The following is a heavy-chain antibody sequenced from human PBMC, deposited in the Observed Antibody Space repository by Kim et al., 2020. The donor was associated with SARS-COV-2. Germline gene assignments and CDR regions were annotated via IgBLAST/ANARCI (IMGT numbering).Heavy chain of an antibody. D-gene: IGHD2-15*01. CDR3: ARARGAATPLDSFDY. Sequence: GGSLRLTCAASGFTFSSYDMTWVRQAPGKGLEWVSTIRHSGGSTYYADSVKGRFTISRDNSRNTLYLQMNNLSAEDTALYYCARARGAATPLDSFDYWGQGALVTVSP. CDR2: IRHSGGST. V-gene: IGHV3-23*01. CDR1: GFTFSSYD. J-gene: IGHJ4*02.